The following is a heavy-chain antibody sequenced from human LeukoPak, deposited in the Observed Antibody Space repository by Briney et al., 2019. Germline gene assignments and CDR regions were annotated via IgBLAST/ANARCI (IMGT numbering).Heavy chain of an antibody. J-gene: IGHJ4*02. V-gene: IGHV4-34*01. D-gene: IGHD3-3*01. CDR2: INHSGST. Sequence: PSETLSLTCAVYGGSFSGYYWSWIRHPAGKGRECLVEINHSGSTNYNPSLKSRVTISVDASKNQFSLKLSSVTAADTAVYYCARGGRAFWSGYLDYWGQGTLVTVSS. CDR3: ARGGRAFWSGYLDY. CDR1: GGSFSGYY.